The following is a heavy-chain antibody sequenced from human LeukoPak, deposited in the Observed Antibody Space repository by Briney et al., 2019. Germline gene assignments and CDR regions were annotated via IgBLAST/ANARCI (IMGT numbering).Heavy chain of an antibody. V-gene: IGHV3-30-3*01. CDR3: ARDRAGVPAAPGDH. CDR1: GFTFSSYA. D-gene: IGHD2-2*01. CDR2: ISYDGSNK. J-gene: IGHJ4*02. Sequence: PGRSLRLSCAASGFTFSSYAMHWVRQAPGKGLEGVAVISYDGSNKYYADSVKGRFTISRDNSKNTLYLQMNSLRAEDTAVYYCARDRAGVPAAPGDHGGQGTLVTVSS.